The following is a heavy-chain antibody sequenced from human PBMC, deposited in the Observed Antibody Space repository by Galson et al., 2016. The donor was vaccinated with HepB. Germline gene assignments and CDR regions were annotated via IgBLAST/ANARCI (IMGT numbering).Heavy chain of an antibody. CDR3: AREGGYSSSSGYFYYGMDV. CDR2: INPNNGDT. Sequence: SVKVSCKASGYTFTGYYMHWVRQAPGQGLEWMGWINPNNGDTNYGQKFQGWVTMTRDTSINTAYMELSRLKSDDTAVYYCAREGGYSSSSGYFYYGMDVWGQGTTVTVAS. V-gene: IGHV1-2*04. D-gene: IGHD6-13*01. CDR1: GYTFTGYY. J-gene: IGHJ6*02.